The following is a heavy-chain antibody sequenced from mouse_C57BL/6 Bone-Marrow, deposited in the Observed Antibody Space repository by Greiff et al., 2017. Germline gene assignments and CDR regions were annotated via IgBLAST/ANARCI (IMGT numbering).Heavy chain of an antibody. J-gene: IGHJ1*03. CDR2: INSDGGST. D-gene: IGHD1-1*01. V-gene: IGHV5-2*01. Sequence: EVKLMESGGGLVQPGESLKLSCESNEYEFPSHDMSWVRKTPEKRLELVAAINSDGGSTYYPDTMARRFIISRDNTKKTLYLQMSSLRSEDTALYYCARHGTYYGSSYWYFDVWGTGTTVTVSS. CDR3: ARHGTYYGSSYWYFDV. CDR1: EYEFPSHD.